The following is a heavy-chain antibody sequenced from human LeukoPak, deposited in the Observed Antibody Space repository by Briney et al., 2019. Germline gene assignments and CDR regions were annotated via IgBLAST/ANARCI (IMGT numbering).Heavy chain of an antibody. CDR1: GGSISSSNW. J-gene: IGHJ4*02. CDR3: ARRVQRGSGWYY. V-gene: IGHV4-4*02. CDR2: INHSGST. Sequence: PSGTLSLTCAVSGGSISSSNWWSWVRQPPGKGLEWIGEINHSGSTNYNPSLKSRVTISVDTSKNQFSLKLSSVTAADTAVYYCARRVQRGSGWYYWGQGTLVTVSS. D-gene: IGHD6-19*01.